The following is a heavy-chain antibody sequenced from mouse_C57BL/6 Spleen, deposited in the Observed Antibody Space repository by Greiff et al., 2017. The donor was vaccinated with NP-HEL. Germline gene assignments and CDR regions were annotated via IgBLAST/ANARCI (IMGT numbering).Heavy chain of an antibody. CDR1: GYTFTDYY. D-gene: IGHD1-1*01. Sequence: LVESGAELVRPGASVKLSCKASGYTFTDYYINWVKQRPGQGLEWIARIYPGSGNTYYNEKFKGKATLTAEKSSSTAYMQLSSLTSEDSAVYFCAGSSRYYFDYWGQGTTLTVSS. CDR2: IYPGSGNT. V-gene: IGHV1-76*01. CDR3: AGSSRYYFDY. J-gene: IGHJ2*01.